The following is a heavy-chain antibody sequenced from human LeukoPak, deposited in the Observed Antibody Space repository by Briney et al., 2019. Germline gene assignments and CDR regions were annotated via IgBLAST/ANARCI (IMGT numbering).Heavy chain of an antibody. D-gene: IGHD3-10*01. CDR3: AREGRGGVRGVILRTYYFLDV. V-gene: IGHV4-61*02. CDR2: IHTSGST. CDR1: GGSISSGNYY. Sequence: SETLSLTCTVSGGSISSGNYYWSWIRQPAGKGLEWIGRIHTSGSTNYNLSLESRVTISVDTSKNQFSLKLSSVTAADTAVYYCAREGRGGVRGVILRTYYFLDVWGKGNTVTISS. J-gene: IGHJ6*03.